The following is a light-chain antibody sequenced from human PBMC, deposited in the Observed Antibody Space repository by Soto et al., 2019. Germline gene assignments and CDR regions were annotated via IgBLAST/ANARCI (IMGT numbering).Light chain of an antibody. V-gene: IGLV1-40*01. Sequence: QSVLTQPPSVSGAPGQRVTISCTGSSSKIGAGYDVHWYQQLPGTAPKLLIYGNSNRPSGVPDRFSGSKSGTSASLAITGLQAEDEADYYCQSYDSSLSAYGFGTGTKVTVL. J-gene: IGLJ1*01. CDR1: SSKIGAGYD. CDR2: GNS. CDR3: QSYDSSLSAYG.